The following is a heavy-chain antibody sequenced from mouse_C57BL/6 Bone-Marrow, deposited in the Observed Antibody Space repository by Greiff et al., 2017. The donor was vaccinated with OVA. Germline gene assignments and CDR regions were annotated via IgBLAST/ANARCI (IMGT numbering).Heavy chain of an antibody. J-gene: IGHJ4*01. V-gene: IGHV1-69*01. CDR2: IDPSDSYT. CDR1: GYTFTSYW. D-gene: IGHD3-1*01. CDR3: ARSGPLFYYAMDY. Sequence: VQLQQSGAELVMPGASVKLSCKASGYTFTSYWMHWVKQRPGQGLEWIGEIDPSDSYTNYNQKFKGKSTLTVDKSSSTAYMQLSSLTSEDSAVYYCARSGPLFYYAMDYWGQGTSVTVSS.